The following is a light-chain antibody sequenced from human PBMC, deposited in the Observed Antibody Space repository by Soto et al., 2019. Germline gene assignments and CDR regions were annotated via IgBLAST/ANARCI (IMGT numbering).Light chain of an antibody. CDR3: QQLHTYPLT. J-gene: IGKJ4*01. CDR2: VAS. V-gene: IGKV1-9*01. CDR1: QDIGTS. Sequence: DIQLTQSPSFLSASVRDRVTITCRASQDIGTSLACYQQRPGKAPKVLITVASPSQSEVPPRFSCSGSGKKLTINISSLQPEDLATYYCQQLHTYPLTFGGGTKVEI.